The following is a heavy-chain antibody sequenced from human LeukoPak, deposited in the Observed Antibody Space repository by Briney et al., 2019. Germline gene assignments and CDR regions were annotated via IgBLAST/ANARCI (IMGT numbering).Heavy chain of an antibody. J-gene: IGHJ5*02. CDR3: ARSYGGNPDWFDP. Sequence: SVKVSCKASGGTFSSYAISWVRQAPGQGLEWMGGIIPIFGTANYAQKFQGRVTITADESTSTAYMELSSLRSEDTAVYYCARSYGGNPDWFDPWGQGTLVTVSS. D-gene: IGHD4-23*01. V-gene: IGHV1-69*13. CDR2: IIPIFGTA. CDR1: GGTFSSYA.